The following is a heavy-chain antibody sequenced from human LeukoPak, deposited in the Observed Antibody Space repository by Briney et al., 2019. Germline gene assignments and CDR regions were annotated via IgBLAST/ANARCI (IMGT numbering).Heavy chain of an antibody. D-gene: IGHD3-10*01. V-gene: IGHV1-2*04. J-gene: IGHJ4*02. Sequence: ASVKVSCKASGYTFTGYYMHWVRQAPGQGLEWMGWINPNSGGTNYAQKFQGWVTMTRGTSISTAYMELSRLRSDDTAVYYCARGVLLWFGELSEYYFDYWGQGTLVTVSS. CDR1: GYTFTGYY. CDR2: INPNSGGT. CDR3: ARGVLLWFGELSEYYFDY.